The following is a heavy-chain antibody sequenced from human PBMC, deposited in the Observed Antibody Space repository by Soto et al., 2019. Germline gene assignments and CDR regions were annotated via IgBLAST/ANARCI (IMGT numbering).Heavy chain of an antibody. D-gene: IGHD3-3*01. V-gene: IGHV3-30*18. J-gene: IGHJ3*02. Sequence: QVQLVESGGGVVQPGRSLRLSCAASGFTFSSFGMHWVRQAPGKGLEWVAGISYDGSNKYYADSVKGRFTISRDNSKNTLPLQMNSLRAADTAVYYCAKADYDFWSGFRLDDAFDIWGQGTMVTVSS. CDR1: GFTFSSFG. CDR2: ISYDGSNK. CDR3: AKADYDFWSGFRLDDAFDI.